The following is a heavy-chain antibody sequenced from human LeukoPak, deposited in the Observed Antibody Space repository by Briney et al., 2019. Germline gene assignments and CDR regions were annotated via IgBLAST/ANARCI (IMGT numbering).Heavy chain of an antibody. CDR3: AKSRDYYGSGGPAVGY. J-gene: IGHJ4*02. CDR1: GYTFTSYA. CDR2: INAGNGNT. V-gene: IGHV1-3*01. Sequence: ASVKVSCKASGYTFTSYAMHWVRQAPGQRLEWMGWINAGNGNTKYSQKFQGRVTITRDTSASTAYMELSSLRSEDTAVYYCAKSRDYYGSGGPAVGYWGQGTLVTVSS. D-gene: IGHD3-10*01.